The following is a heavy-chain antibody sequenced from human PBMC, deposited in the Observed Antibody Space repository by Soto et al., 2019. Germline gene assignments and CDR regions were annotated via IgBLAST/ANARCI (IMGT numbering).Heavy chain of an antibody. Sequence: QVQLVQSGAEVKKPGSSVKVSCKASGGTFSSYAISWVRQAPGQGLEWMGGIIPIFGTANYAQKFQGRVTITADESTSTAYMERSSLRAEDTAVYYCARVSPYSSGQMSYYYYYYGMDVWGQGTTVTVS. CDR2: IIPIFGTA. CDR1: GGTFSSYA. D-gene: IGHD3-22*01. CDR3: ARVSPYSSGQMSYYYYYYGMDV. V-gene: IGHV1-69*01. J-gene: IGHJ6*02.